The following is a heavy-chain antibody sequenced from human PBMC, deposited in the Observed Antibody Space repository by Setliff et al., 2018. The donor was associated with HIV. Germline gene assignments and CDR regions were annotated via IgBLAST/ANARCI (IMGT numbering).Heavy chain of an antibody. D-gene: IGHD6-19*01. Sequence: SETLSLTCAVYGGSFSEYYWSWIRQSPGKGLEWIGEINHSGSAHYNPPLKSRVTISIDTSRNQFSLKLTSVTAADTAVYYCARRTYGSGRSDPWGQGTLVTVSS. CDR1: GGSFSEYY. J-gene: IGHJ5*02. CDR3: ARRTYGSGRSDP. V-gene: IGHV4-34*01. CDR2: INHSGSA.